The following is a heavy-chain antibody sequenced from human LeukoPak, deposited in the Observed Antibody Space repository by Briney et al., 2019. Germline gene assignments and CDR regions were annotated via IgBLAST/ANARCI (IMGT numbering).Heavy chain of an antibody. CDR3: AKPVTTFPTAFDY. J-gene: IGHJ4*02. CDR1: GFTFSSYG. Sequence: PGGSLRLSCAASGFTFSSYGMHWVRQAPGKGLEWVAFIRYDGSNKYYADSVKGRFTISRDNSKNTLYLQMNSLRAEDTAVYYCAKPVTTFPTAFDYWGQGTLVTVSS. D-gene: IGHD4-17*01. V-gene: IGHV3-30*02. CDR2: IRYDGSNK.